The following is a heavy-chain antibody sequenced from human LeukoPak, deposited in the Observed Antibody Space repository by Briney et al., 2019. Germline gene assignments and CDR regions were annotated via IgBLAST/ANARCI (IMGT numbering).Heavy chain of an antibody. V-gene: IGHV4-4*07. CDR1: GGSISSYY. Sequence: PSETLSLTCTVSGGSISSYYWSWIRRPAGKGLEWIGRIYTSGSTNHNPSLKSRVTISVDTSENQFSLKLSSVTAADTAVYYCARHRGMAAADAFDFWGQGTMVTVSS. D-gene: IGHD6-13*01. CDR2: IYTSGST. J-gene: IGHJ3*01. CDR3: ARHRGMAAADAFDF.